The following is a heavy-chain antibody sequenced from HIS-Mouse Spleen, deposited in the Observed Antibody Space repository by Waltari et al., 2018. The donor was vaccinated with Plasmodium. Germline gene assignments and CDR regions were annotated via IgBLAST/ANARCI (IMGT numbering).Heavy chain of an antibody. D-gene: IGHD2-15*01. V-gene: IGHV3-30-3*01. Sequence: QVQLVESGGGVVQPGRSLRLSCAASGFNFSSYAMHWVRQAPGKGLEWVAVISYDGSNKYYADSVKGRFTISRDNSKNTLYLQMNSLRAEDTAVYYCAREGGYCSGGSCYSGQGFDIWGQGTMVTVSS. CDR1: GFNFSSYA. J-gene: IGHJ3*02. CDR3: AREGGYCSGGSCYSGQGFDI. CDR2: ISYDGSNK.